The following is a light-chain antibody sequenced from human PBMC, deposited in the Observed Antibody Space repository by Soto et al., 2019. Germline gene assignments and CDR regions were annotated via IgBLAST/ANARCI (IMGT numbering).Light chain of an antibody. J-gene: IGKJ3*01. CDR3: QQRSNWHFT. Sequence: EIVLTRSPATLSLSPGERATLSCRASQSVSSYLAWYQQKPGQAPRLLIYDASNRATGIPARFSGSGSGTDFTLTISSLEPEDFAVYYCQQRSNWHFTFGPGTKVDIK. CDR2: DAS. V-gene: IGKV3-11*01. CDR1: QSVSSY.